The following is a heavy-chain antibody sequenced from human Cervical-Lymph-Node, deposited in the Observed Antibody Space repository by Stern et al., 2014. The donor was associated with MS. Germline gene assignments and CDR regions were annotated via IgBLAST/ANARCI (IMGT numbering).Heavy chain of an antibody. D-gene: IGHD2-21*02. CDR3: TRRPAGGHCGGDNCLGAFDF. Sequence: QVQLVQSGAEVKKPGASVRVSCKSSAYTFSTIDFMHWVRQAPGQGLEWMGMITPSGGSTTYAQRLQGRLSVTRDTSTSTVYMELSSLRSEDTAVYYCTRRPAGGHCGGDNCLGAFDFWGQGTMVIVSS. J-gene: IGHJ3*01. V-gene: IGHV1-46*01. CDR2: ITPSGGST. CDR1: AYTFSTIDF.